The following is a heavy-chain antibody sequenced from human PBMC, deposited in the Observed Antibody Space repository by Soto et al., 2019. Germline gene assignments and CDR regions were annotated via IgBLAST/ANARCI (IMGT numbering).Heavy chain of an antibody. CDR2: INVYNGNT. V-gene: IGHV1-18*01. Sequence: QVQLVQSGGEVKKPGASVKVSCKASGYTFTNYGIRWVRQAPGQGVEWMGWINVYNGNTKYAQKVQGRVTMTTDTSTSTAYRERRRLRSDDTAVYYCARGVGSGSYYNQYNWFDPWGQGTLVTVSS. CDR1: GYTFTNYG. D-gene: IGHD3-10*01. CDR3: ARGVGSGSYYNQYNWFDP. J-gene: IGHJ5*02.